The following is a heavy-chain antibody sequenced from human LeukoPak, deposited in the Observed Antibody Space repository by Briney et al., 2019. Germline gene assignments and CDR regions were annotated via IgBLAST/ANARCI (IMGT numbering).Heavy chain of an antibody. Sequence: PGRSLRLSCAASGFTFSSYAMHWVRQAPGKGLEWVAVISYDGSNKYYADSVKGRFTTSRDNSKNTLYLQMNSLRAEDTAVYYCAREYRLYDSSGYLGYWGQGTLVTVSS. J-gene: IGHJ4*02. CDR1: GFTFSSYA. CDR3: AREYRLYDSSGYLGY. V-gene: IGHV3-30-3*01. D-gene: IGHD3-22*01. CDR2: ISYDGSNK.